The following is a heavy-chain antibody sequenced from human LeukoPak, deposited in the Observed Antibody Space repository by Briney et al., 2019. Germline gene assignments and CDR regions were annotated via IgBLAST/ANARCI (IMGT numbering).Heavy chain of an antibody. J-gene: IGHJ4*02. CDR2: IYYSGST. CDR1: GGSISSSSYY. Sequence: PSETLSLTCTVSGGSISSSSYYWGCIRQPPGKGLECIGSIYYSGSTYYNPSLKSRVTISVDTSKNQFSLKLSSVTAADTAVYYCARVDYDSSGYYVVYWGQGTLVTVSS. V-gene: IGHV4-39*07. CDR3: ARVDYDSSGYYVVY. D-gene: IGHD3-22*01.